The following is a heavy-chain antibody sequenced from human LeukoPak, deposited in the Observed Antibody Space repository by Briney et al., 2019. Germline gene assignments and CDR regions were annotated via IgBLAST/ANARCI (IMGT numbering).Heavy chain of an antibody. CDR2: ISYDGSNK. V-gene: IGHV3-30-3*01. D-gene: IGHD1-26*01. CDR3: ARGAKWELLY. CDR1: GFTFSSYA. J-gene: IGHJ4*02. Sequence: PGGSLRLSCAASGFTFSSYAMHWVRQAPGKGLEWVAVISYDGSNKYYADSVKGRFTISRDNSKNTLYLQMNSLRAEDTAVYYCARGAKWELLYWGQGTLVTVSS.